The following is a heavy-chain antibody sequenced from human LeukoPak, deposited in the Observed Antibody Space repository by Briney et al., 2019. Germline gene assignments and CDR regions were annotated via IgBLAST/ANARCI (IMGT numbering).Heavy chain of an antibody. CDR1: GGSISSTNYF. V-gene: IGHV4-39*01. Sequence: SETLSLTCTVSGGSISSTNYFWGWIRQPPGKRLEWIGSIYYRGSTYYSPSLKSRVTLSVDTSKNQFSLKLSSVTAADTAVYFCARGPYSYDSSGAFDIWGQGTMVTVSS. CDR3: ARGPYSYDSSGAFDI. J-gene: IGHJ3*02. CDR2: IYYRGST. D-gene: IGHD3-22*01.